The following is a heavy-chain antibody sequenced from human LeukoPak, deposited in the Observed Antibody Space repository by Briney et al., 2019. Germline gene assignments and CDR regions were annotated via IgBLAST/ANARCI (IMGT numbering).Heavy chain of an antibody. D-gene: IGHD5-18*01. CDR1: GFTFSSYA. Sequence: PGGSLRLSCAASGFTFSSYATSWVRQAPGKGLEWVSAISGSGGSTYYADSVKGRFTISRDNSKNTLYLQMNSLRAEDTAVYYCAKDRVSTAMVYYFDYWGQGTLVTVSS. J-gene: IGHJ4*02. CDR2: ISGSGGST. V-gene: IGHV3-23*01. CDR3: AKDRVSTAMVYYFDY.